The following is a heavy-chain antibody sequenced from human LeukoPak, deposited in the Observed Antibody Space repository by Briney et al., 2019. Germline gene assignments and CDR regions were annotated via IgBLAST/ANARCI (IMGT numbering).Heavy chain of an antibody. CDR1: GFTFSTYA. V-gene: IGHV3-48*02. CDR3: ARGETRIVH. J-gene: IGHJ1*01. Sequence: GGSLRLSCAASGFTFSTYAMSWVRQAPGKGLEWVSQIRSSVSTIFYADSVKGRFTISRDNAKNSLYLQLNSLTDGDTAVYYCARGETRIVHWGQGTLVTVSS. CDR2: IRSSVSTI. D-gene: IGHD2-15*01.